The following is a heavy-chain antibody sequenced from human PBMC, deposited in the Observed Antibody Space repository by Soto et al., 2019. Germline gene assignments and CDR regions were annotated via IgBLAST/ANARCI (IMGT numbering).Heavy chain of an antibody. J-gene: IGHJ3*02. V-gene: IGHV1-18*01. CDR3: ARDQGYYGSGSRLDDAFDI. Sequence: ASVKVSCKASGYTFTSYGISWVRQAPGQGLEWMGWISAYNDNTNYAQKLQGRVTMTTDTSTSTAYMELRSLRSDDTAVYYCARDQGYYGSGSRLDDAFDIWGQGTMVTVSS. CDR1: GYTFTSYG. CDR2: ISAYNDNT. D-gene: IGHD3-10*01.